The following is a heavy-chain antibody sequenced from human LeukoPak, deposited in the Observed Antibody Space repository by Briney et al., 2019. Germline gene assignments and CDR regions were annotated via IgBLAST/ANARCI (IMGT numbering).Heavy chain of an antibody. CDR2: IYYSGST. J-gene: IGHJ4*02. CDR3: ARVWDSSGSVDY. V-gene: IGHV4-31*03. D-gene: IGHD3-22*01. Sequence: SETLSLTCTVSGGPISSGGYYWSWIRQHPGKGLEWIGYIYYSGSTYFNPSLWSRLTISVDTSKNQFSLKLSSVTAADTAVYYCARVWDSSGSVDYWGQGTLVTVSS. CDR1: GGPISSGGYY.